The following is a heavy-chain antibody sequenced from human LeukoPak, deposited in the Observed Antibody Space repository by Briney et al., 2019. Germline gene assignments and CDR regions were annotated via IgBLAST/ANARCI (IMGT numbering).Heavy chain of an antibody. D-gene: IGHD2-2*01. CDR2: IKQDGSEK. CDR1: GFTFSSYW. V-gene: IGHV3-7*01. Sequence: AGGSLRLSCAASGFTFSSYWMSWVRQAPGKGLEWVANIKQDGSEKYYVDSVKGRFTISRDNAKNSLYPQMNSLRAEDTAVYYCARAAVVVPAAKAGWYYYYYMDVWGKGTTVTVSS. J-gene: IGHJ6*03. CDR3: ARAAVVVPAAKAGWYYYYYMDV.